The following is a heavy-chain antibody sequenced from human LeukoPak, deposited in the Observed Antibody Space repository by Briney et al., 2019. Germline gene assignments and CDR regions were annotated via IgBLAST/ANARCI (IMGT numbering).Heavy chain of an antibody. Sequence: SETLSLTCAVYGGSFSGYYWRWIRQPPGKGLEWIGEINHSGSTNYNPSLKSRVTISVDTSKNQFSLKLSSVTAADTAVYYCARGVVYYDFWSGYLVWFDAWGQGTLVTVSS. CDR1: GGSFSGYY. D-gene: IGHD3-3*01. CDR3: ARGVVYYDFWSGYLVWFDA. J-gene: IGHJ5*02. V-gene: IGHV4-34*01. CDR2: INHSGST.